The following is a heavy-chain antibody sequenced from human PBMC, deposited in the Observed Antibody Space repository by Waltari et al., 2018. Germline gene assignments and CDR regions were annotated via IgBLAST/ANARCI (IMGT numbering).Heavy chain of an antibody. D-gene: IGHD4-17*01. Sequence: QVQLVQSGAEVKKPGSSVKVSCTASGGTFSSYPISWVRQAPGQGLEGMGRIIPILGIANYAQKFQGRVTITADKSTSTAYMELSSLRSEDTAVYYCARGAVTTPGPFDPWGQGTLVTVSS. CDR1: GGTFSSYP. J-gene: IGHJ5*02. CDR2: IIPILGIA. CDR3: ARGAVTTPGPFDP. V-gene: IGHV1-69*02.